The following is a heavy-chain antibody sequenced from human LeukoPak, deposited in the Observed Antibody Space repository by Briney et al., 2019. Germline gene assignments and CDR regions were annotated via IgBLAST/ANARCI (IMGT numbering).Heavy chain of an antibody. J-gene: IGHJ6*03. D-gene: IGHD1-7*01. CDR2: ISSSSSYI. V-gene: IGHV3-21*01. CDR1: GFTFSSYS. Sequence: PGGSLRLSRAASGFTFSSYSMNWVRQAPGKGLEWVSSISSSSSYIYYADSVKGRFTISRDNAKNSLYLQMNSLRAEDTAVYYCARDLHKLELSAYYMDVWGKGTTVTVSS. CDR3: ARDLHKLELSAYYMDV.